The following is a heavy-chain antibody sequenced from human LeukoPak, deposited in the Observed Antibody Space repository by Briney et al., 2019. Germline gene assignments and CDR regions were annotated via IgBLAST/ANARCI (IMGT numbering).Heavy chain of an antibody. Sequence: SETLSLTCTVSGGSISSYYWSWIRQPPGKGLEWIGYISYSGNTNYNPSLKSRVTISVETSKNQFALKLSSVTAADTAVYYCTKNNWFDPWGQGTLVTVSS. D-gene: IGHD2-8*01. J-gene: IGHJ5*02. V-gene: IGHV4-59*12. CDR3: TKNNWFDP. CDR1: GGSISSYY. CDR2: ISYSGNT.